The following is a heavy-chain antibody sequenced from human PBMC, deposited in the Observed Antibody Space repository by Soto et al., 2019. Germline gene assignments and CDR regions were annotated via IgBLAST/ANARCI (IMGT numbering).Heavy chain of an antibody. D-gene: IGHD2-2*01. Sequence: ASVKVSCKASGYIFTDYYINWVRQAPGQGLEWMGWINPNNGDTDNAQKFQGRVTMTTDTSISTAYMELSRLRSDDTAVYYCAKPYCNTNSCHNLFDSWGQGTLVTVSS. CDR2: INPNNGDT. CDR1: GYIFTDYY. CDR3: AKPYCNTNSCHNLFDS. V-gene: IGHV1-2*02. J-gene: IGHJ5*01.